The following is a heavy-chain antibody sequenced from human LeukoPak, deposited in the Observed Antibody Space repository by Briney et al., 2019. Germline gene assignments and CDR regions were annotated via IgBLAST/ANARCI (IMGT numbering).Heavy chain of an antibody. CDR2: NGYSGST. CDR3: ASGATFRGTYYMDV. J-gene: IGHJ6*03. CDR1: VGPISTHY. V-gene: IGHV4-59*11. Sequence: SETLSLTCIVSVGPISTHYWSSSRQPPGKGLEWIGYNGYSGSTNYNPSLKSRVTISVDTSKNQFSLKLNSVTAADTAVSYCASGATFRGTYYMDVWGKGTTVTVSS. D-gene: IGHD3-10*01.